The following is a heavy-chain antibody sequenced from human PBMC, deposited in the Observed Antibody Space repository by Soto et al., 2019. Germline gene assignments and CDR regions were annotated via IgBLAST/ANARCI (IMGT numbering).Heavy chain of an antibody. V-gene: IGHV1-8*01. CDR3: ARRKERSGPNYLDS. CDR1: GYTFITYD. Sequence: GASVKVSCKASGYTFITYDINWVRQATGQGLEWMGRMNPSNGNAGYAQKFQGRLTMTRNTSISTAYMELSSLRSDDTAVYFCARRKERSGPNYLDSWGQGSLVTVSS. CDR2: MNPSNGNA. J-gene: IGHJ4*02.